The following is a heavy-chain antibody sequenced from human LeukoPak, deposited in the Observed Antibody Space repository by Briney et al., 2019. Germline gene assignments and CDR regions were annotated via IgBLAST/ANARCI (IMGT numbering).Heavy chain of an antibody. CDR2: IYDSGST. J-gene: IGHJ6*02. Sequence: SETLSLTCTVSGGSISSYYWSWIRQPPGKGLEWIGYIYDSGSTNYNPSLKSRVTISLDTSKKQFSLKLTSVTATDTAVFYCARHYYGSGSSPMDVWGQGTTVTVSS. D-gene: IGHD3-10*01. CDR1: GGSISSYY. V-gene: IGHV4-59*08. CDR3: ARHYYGSGSSPMDV.